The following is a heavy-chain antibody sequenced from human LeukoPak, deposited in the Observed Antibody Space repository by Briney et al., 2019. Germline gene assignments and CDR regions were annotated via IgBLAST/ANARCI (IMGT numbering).Heavy chain of an antibody. CDR1: GYTFTGYY. V-gene: IGHV1-2*02. D-gene: IGHD3-16*01. CDR3: AREDARIGGVFHY. Sequence: GASVKVSCKASGYTFTGYYMHWVRQAPGQGLEWMGWINPNSGGTNYAQKFQGRVTMTRDTSISTAYMELSRLRSDDTAVYYCAREDARIGGVFHYWGQGTLVTV. CDR2: INPNSGGT. J-gene: IGHJ4*02.